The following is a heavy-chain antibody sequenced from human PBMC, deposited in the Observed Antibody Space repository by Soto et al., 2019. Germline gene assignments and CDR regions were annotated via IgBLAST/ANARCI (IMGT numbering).Heavy chain of an antibody. J-gene: IGHJ5*02. D-gene: IGHD5-12*01. V-gene: IGHV4-31*03. CDR1: GVSMISGGDY. Sequence: SSSXSLTCTVSGVSMISGGDYLSWIRQHPGKGLEWIGYIYYSGSTYYNPSLKSRVTISVDTSKNHFSLKLSSVTAADTAVYYCERYSGSGSSGPWGQRTLVTVYS. CDR3: ERYSGSGSSGP. CDR2: IYYSGST.